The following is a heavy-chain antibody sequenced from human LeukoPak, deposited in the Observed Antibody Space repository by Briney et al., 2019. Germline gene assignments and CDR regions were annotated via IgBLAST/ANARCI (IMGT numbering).Heavy chain of an antibody. D-gene: IGHD4-23*01. V-gene: IGHV4-30-2*01. CDR1: GGSISSGGYS. J-gene: IGHJ3*02. CDR2: IYHSGST. CDR3: ARDRGDTVDSGAFDI. Sequence: SQTLSLTCAVSGGSISSGGYSWSWIRQPPGKGLEWLGYIYHSGSTYYNPSLKSRVTISVDRSKNQFSLKLSSVTAADTAVYYCARDRGDTVDSGAFDIWGQGTMVTVSS.